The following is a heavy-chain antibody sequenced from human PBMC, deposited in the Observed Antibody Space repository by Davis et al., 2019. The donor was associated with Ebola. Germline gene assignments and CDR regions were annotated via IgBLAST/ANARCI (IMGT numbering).Heavy chain of an antibody. CDR2: ISGSGGST. D-gene: IGHD3-10*01. Sequence: PGGSLRLSCAASGFTFSSYAMSWVRQAPGKGLEWVSAISGSGGSTYYADSVKGRFTISRDNSKNTLYLQMNSLRAEDTAVYYCARGGPESWFGEPDFYGMDVWGQGTTVTVSS. V-gene: IGHV3-23*01. J-gene: IGHJ6*02. CDR1: GFTFSSYA. CDR3: ARGGPESWFGEPDFYGMDV.